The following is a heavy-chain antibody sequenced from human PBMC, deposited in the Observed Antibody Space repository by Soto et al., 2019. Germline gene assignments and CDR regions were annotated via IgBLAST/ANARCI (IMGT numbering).Heavy chain of an antibody. V-gene: IGHV3-30-3*01. CDR3: ARDYDGWAYYYYYYGMDV. D-gene: IGHD3-16*01. CDR1: GFTFSSYA. Sequence: GGSLRLSCAVSGFTFSSYAMHWVRQAPGKGLEWVAVISYDGSNKYYADSVKGRFTISRDNSKNTLYLQMNSLRAEDTAVYYCARDYDGWAYYYYYYGMDVWGQGATVTVSS. J-gene: IGHJ6*02. CDR2: ISYDGSNK.